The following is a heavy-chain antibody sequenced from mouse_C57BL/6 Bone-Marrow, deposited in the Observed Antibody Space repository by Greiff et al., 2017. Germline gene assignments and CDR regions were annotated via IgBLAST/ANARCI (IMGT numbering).Heavy chain of an antibody. V-gene: IGHV1-55*01. J-gene: IGHJ2*01. CDR2: IYPGSGST. Sequence: QVQLQQPGAELVKPGASVKMSCKASGYTFTSYWITWVKQRPGQGLEWIGDIYPGSGSTNYNEKFKSKATLTVDTSSSTAYMQLSSLTSEDSAVYYWARGGIITTVEGPYYFDYWGQGTTLTVSS. D-gene: IGHD1-1*01. CDR1: GYTFTSYW. CDR3: ARGGIITTVEGPYYFDY.